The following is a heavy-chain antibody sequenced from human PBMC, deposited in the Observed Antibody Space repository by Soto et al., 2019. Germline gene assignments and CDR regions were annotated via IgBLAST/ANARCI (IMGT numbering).Heavy chain of an antibody. D-gene: IGHD1-7*01. J-gene: IGHJ4*02. CDR1: GGSFTSNNW. V-gene: IGHV4-4*02. CDR2: IYRTGST. Sequence: SETLTLTCAVSGGSFTSNNWWTWVRQPPGQGLEWIGEIYRTGSTNYNPSLKSRVTISLDKSENQFSLKVTSLTAADTAVYYCASRDPGTSVDYWGQGTLVTVSS. CDR3: ASRDPGTSVDY.